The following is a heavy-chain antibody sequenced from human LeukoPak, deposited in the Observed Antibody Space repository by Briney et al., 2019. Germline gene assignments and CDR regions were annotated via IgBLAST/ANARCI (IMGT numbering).Heavy chain of an antibody. J-gene: IGHJ4*02. D-gene: IGHD1-26*01. Sequence: SETLSLTCTVSGGSFSSSSYYWGRIRPPPGQGLVGVGSIYYSGSTYYNPSLKSRVTISVDTTKNQFPLKLSSVTAADTAVYYCARHPRDQREVLLASDYWGQRTRVTVSS. CDR2: IYYSGST. V-gene: IGHV4-39*01. CDR1: GGSFSSSSYY. CDR3: ARHPRDQREVLLASDY.